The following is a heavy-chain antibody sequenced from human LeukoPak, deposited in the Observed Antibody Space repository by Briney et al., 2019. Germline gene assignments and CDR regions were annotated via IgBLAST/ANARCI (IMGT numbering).Heavy chain of an antibody. CDR1: DYSIRSGYY. V-gene: IGHV4-38-2*02. D-gene: IGHD1-26*01. Sequence: SETLSLTCTVSDYSIRSGYYWGWIRQPPGKGPEWIGSIHHSGSTHYNPSLKSRVTIVVDTSKKQFSLKLSSVTAADTAVYYCARSGPYSGSQRGAFDIWGQGTMVTVSS. CDR3: ARSGPYSGSQRGAFDI. CDR2: IHHSGST. J-gene: IGHJ3*02.